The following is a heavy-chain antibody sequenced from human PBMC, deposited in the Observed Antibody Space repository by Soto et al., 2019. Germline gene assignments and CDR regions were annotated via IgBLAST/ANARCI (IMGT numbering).Heavy chain of an antibody. J-gene: IGHJ1*01. CDR1: GFIFSDYA. Sequence: VGSLRLSCVASGFIFSDYAMHWARQAPGKGLEWVALISPAGTNQYYADSAKGRFTISRDNSKNTLYLQMNSLRPEDTGLYYCARENSRISPRLFQHWGHGTLVTVSS. CDR3: ARENSRISPRLFQH. D-gene: IGHD6-6*01. V-gene: IGHV3-30-3*01. CDR2: ISPAGTNQ.